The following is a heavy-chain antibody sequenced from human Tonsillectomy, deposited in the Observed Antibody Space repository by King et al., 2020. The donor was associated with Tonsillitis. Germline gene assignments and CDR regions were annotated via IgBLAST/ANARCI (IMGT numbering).Heavy chain of an antibody. CDR3: VVGGRGAVVRGVLDY. Sequence: VQLVESGGGLVQPGGSLRLSCAVSGFTFSVYAMSWVRQAPGKGLEWVSGISDSGGSTYYADSVKGRFTISRDNSKNTLYLQVNSLRADDTAVYYCVVGGRGAVVRGVLDYWGQGTLVPVAS. CDR1: GFTFSVYA. V-gene: IGHV3-23*04. J-gene: IGHJ4*02. CDR2: ISDSGGST. D-gene: IGHD3-10*01.